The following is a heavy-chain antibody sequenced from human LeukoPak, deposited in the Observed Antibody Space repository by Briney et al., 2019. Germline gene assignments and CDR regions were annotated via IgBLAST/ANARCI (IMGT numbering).Heavy chain of an antibody. CDR2: IYYSGST. D-gene: IGHD3-9*01. Sequence: PSETLSLTCTVSGGSISSYYWSWIRQPPGKGLEWIGYIYYSGSTNYNPSLKSRVTISVDTSKNQFSLKLSSVTAADTAVYYCARSLTISFSFPGYWGQGTLVTVSS. CDR3: ARSLTISFSFPGY. V-gene: IGHV4-59*01. J-gene: IGHJ4*02. CDR1: GGSISSYY.